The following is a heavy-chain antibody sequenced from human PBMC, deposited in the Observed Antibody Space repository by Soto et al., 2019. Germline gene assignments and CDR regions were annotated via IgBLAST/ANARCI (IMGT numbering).Heavy chain of an antibody. CDR3: VRHLVDSYYCFDY. D-gene: IGHD1-26*01. Sequence: GESLKISCKGSGYTFTDYWISWVRQMPGKGLEWMGRIDPSDSYTSNSPSFQGHVSISADKSINTAYMQWSSLKASDTAMYYCVRHLVDSYYCFDYGGQGTLFTVS. CDR1: GYTFTDYW. V-gene: IGHV5-10-1*01. J-gene: IGHJ4*02. CDR2: IDPSDSYT.